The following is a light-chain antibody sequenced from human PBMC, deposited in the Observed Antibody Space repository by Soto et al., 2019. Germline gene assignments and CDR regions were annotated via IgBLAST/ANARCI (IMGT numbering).Light chain of an antibody. CDR2: EVS. Sequence: QSVLTQPASVSGSPGQSITISCTGTSSYVGNYDYVSWYQQHPGKAPKLMIYEVSTRPSGVSIRFSGSKSGNAASLTISGLQAEDEADYYCTSHTTSSAVLFGGGTKLTVL. J-gene: IGLJ2*01. CDR3: TSHTTSSAVL. V-gene: IGLV2-14*03. CDR1: SSYVGNYDY.